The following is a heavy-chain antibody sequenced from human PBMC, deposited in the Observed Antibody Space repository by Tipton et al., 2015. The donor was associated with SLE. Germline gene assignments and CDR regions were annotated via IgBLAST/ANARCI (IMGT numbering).Heavy chain of an antibody. Sequence: VQLVQSGPEVKTPGTSVKVSCKASGYTFSNYGIYWVRQAPGQGLQWLGWISPYNGNTDYAQNLQGRVTMTTDTSTSTAYLELTSLRSDDTAVYYCARYCRGGNCNGYYFDYWGQGTLVTVSS. D-gene: IGHD2-15*01. CDR3: ARYCRGGNCNGYYFDY. V-gene: IGHV1-18*04. J-gene: IGHJ4*02. CDR2: ISPYNGNT. CDR1: GYTFSNYG.